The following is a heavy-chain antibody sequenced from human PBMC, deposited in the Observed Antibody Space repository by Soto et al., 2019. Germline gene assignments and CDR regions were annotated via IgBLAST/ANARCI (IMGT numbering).Heavy chain of an antibody. Sequence: GESLKISCKGSGYSFTSYWIGWVRQMPGKGLEWMGIIYPGDSDTRYSPSFQGRVTISADKSISTAYLQWSSLKASDTAMYYCARQGRYYDSSGYYRYAFDIWGQGTMVTVSS. CDR2: IYPGDSDT. CDR3: ARQGRYYDSSGYYRYAFDI. CDR1: GYSFTSYW. V-gene: IGHV5-51*01. J-gene: IGHJ3*02. D-gene: IGHD3-22*01.